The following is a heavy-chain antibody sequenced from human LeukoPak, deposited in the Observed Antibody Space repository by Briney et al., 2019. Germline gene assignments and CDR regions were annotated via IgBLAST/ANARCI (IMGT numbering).Heavy chain of an antibody. Sequence: GGTLRLSCAASGFTFSSYWMSWVRQAPGKGLEWVANIKQDGSEKYYVNSVKGRFTISRDNAKNSLYLQMNSLRAEDTAVYYCAELGITMIGGVWGKGTTVTISS. V-gene: IGHV3-7*01. CDR3: AELGITMIGGV. D-gene: IGHD3-10*02. CDR2: IKQDGSEK. J-gene: IGHJ6*04. CDR1: GFTFSSYW.